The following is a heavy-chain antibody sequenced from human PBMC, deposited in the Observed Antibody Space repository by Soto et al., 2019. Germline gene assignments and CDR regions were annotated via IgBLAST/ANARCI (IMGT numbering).Heavy chain of an antibody. D-gene: IGHD2-21*01. CDR3: ARSVVVGSALDY. V-gene: IGHV1-3*05. Sequence: QVQLVQSGAEEKKPGASVKVSCKASGYTFTSYAMHWVRQAPGQRREWMGWINAGNGNTKDSQKLQGRVTTTRDTTASTANRELSSLRSQEPAVYYCARSVVVGSALDYWGQGTQVTVSS. J-gene: IGHJ4*02. CDR2: INAGNGNT. CDR1: GYTFTSYA.